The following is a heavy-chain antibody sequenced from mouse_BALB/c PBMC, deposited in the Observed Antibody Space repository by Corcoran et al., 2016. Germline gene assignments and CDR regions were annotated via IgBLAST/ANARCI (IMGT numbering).Heavy chain of an antibody. CDR2: IDPANGNT. CDR1: GFNIKDTY. Sequence: EVQLQQSGPELVKPGASVKMSCKASGFNIKDTYMHWVKQRPEQGLEWIGRIDPANGNTKYDPKFQGKATITADTSSNTAYLQLSSLTSEDTAVYYCANWDWYFDVWGAGTTVTVSS. V-gene: IGHV14-3*02. J-gene: IGHJ1*01. D-gene: IGHD4-1*01. CDR3: ANWDWYFDV.